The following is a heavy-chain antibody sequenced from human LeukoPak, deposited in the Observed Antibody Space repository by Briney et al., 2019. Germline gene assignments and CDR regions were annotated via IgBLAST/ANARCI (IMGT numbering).Heavy chain of an antibody. Sequence: ASVKVSCKASGGTFSSYAISWVRQAPVQGLEWMGRIIPIFGTANYAQKFQGRVTITTDESTSTAYMELSSLRSEDTAVYYCARGTSSGHDAFDIWGQGTMVTVSS. J-gene: IGHJ3*02. CDR1: GGTFSSYA. V-gene: IGHV1-69*05. CDR2: IIPIFGTA. D-gene: IGHD6-19*01. CDR3: ARGTSSGHDAFDI.